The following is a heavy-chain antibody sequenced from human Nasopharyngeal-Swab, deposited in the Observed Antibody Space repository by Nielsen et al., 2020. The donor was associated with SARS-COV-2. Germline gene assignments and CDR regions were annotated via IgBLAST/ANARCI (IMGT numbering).Heavy chain of an antibody. V-gene: IGHV5-51*01. CDR3: ARLATVTTNYYYYGMDV. J-gene: IGHJ6*02. D-gene: IGHD4-11*01. CDR2: IYPGDSDT. Sequence: KVSCKGSGYSFTSYWIGWVRQMPGKGLEWMGIIYPGDSDTRYSPSFQGQVTISADKSISTAYLQWSSLKASDPAMYYCARLATVTTNYYYYGMDVWGQGTTVTVSS. CDR1: GYSFTSYW.